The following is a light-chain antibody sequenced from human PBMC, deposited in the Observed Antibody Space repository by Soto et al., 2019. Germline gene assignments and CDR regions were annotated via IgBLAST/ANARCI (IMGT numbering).Light chain of an antibody. CDR3: ATWDDDLNAAV. Sequence: QSALTQPASVSGSPGQSITVSCTGTSSDVGGSDHVNWYQQHPGKAPKLMIFDVSNRPSGVSTRFSGSKSGNAASLTISGLQAEDEADYYCATWDDDLNAAVFGGGTQLTVL. V-gene: IGLV2-14*03. J-gene: IGLJ7*01. CDR1: SSDVGGSDH. CDR2: DVS.